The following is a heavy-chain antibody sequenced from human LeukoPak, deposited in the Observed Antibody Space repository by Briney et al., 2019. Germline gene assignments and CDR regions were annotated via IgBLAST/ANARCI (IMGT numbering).Heavy chain of an antibody. J-gene: IGHJ3*02. Sequence: SVKVSCKASGGTFSSYAISWVRQAPGQGLEWMGGIIPIFGTANYAQKFQGRVTITADESTSTAYMELSSLRSEDTAVYYCARCPVTMVRGVIIVDAFDIWGQGTMATVSS. CDR1: GGTFSSYA. CDR3: ARCPVTMVRGVIIVDAFDI. V-gene: IGHV1-69*01. CDR2: IIPIFGTA. D-gene: IGHD3-10*01.